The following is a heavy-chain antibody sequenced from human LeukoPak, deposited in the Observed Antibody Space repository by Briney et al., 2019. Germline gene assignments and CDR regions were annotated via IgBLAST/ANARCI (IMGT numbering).Heavy chain of an antibody. CDR2: ISYDGSNK. J-gene: IGHJ2*01. CDR1: GFTFSSYA. CDR3: ARAAYSSTWYSRYFDL. D-gene: IGHD6-13*01. Sequence: PGRSLRLSCAASGFTFSSYAMHWVRQAPGKGLEWVAVISYDGSNKYYADSVRGRFTISRDNSKNTLYLQMNSLRAGDTAVYYCARAAYSSTWYSRYFDLWGRGTLVTVSS. V-gene: IGHV3-30*04.